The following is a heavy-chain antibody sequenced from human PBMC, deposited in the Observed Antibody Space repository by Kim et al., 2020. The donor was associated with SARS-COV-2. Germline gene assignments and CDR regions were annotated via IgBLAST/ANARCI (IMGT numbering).Heavy chain of an antibody. CDR3: TRAKGIAEEPAFDP. D-gene: IGHD6-13*01. CDR1: GFTFGDYA. J-gene: IGHJ5*02. Sequence: GGSLRLSCTASGFTFGDYAMSWFRQAPGKGLEWVGFIRSKAYGGTTEYAASVKGRFTISRDDSKSIAYLQMNSLKTEDTAVYYCTRAKGIAEEPAFDPWGQGTLVTVSS. V-gene: IGHV3-49*03. CDR2: IRSKAYGGTT.